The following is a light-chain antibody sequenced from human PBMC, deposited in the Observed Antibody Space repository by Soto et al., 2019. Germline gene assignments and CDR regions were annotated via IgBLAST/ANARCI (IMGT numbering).Light chain of an antibody. Sequence: EIVLTQSPGTLSLSPGERATLSCRASQSIRSNYVAWYQQKLGQGPRLLIYGASSRATGIPDRFSGSGSGTDFTLIISRLEPEDFAMYYCQQYGSSPRTFGQGTKVDIK. CDR2: GAS. J-gene: IGKJ1*01. CDR1: QSIRSNY. CDR3: QQYGSSPRT. V-gene: IGKV3-20*01.